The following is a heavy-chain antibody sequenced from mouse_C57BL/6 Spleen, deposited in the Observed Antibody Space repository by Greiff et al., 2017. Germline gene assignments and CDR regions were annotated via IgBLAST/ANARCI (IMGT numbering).Heavy chain of an antibody. Sequence: EVMLVESGGGLVKPGGSLKLSCAASGFTFSSYTMSWVRQTPEKRLEWVATISGGGGNTYYPDSVKGRFTISRDNAKNTLYLQMSSLRSEDTALYYCARHGDYAAFDYWGQGTTLTVSS. CDR3: ARHGDYAAFDY. J-gene: IGHJ2*01. CDR2: ISGGGGNT. D-gene: IGHD2-4*01. CDR1: GFTFSSYT. V-gene: IGHV5-9*01.